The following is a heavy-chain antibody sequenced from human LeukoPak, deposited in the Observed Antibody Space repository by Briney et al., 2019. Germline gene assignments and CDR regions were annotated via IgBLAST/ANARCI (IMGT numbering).Heavy chain of an antibody. J-gene: IGHJ6*02. CDR3: VSVPDRVVVAAIYYYGMDV. D-gene: IGHD2-15*01. Sequence: GGSLRLSCAASGFTFSSYAMSWVRQAPGKGLEWVSAISGSGGSTYYADSVKGRFTISRDNSKNTLYLQMNSLRAEDTAVYYCVSVPDRVVVAAIYYYGMDVWGQGTTVTVSS. CDR2: ISGSGGST. CDR1: GFTFSSYA. V-gene: IGHV3-23*01.